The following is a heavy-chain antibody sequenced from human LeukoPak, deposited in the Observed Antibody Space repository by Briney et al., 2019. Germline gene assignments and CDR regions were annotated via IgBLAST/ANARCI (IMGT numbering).Heavy chain of an antibody. CDR2: IGVGASKT. CDR3: AKDWSAAH. J-gene: IGHJ4*02. CDR1: GFTFSNYA. Sequence: PGGSLRLSCAASGFTFSNYAMTWVRQATGKGLEWVSAIGVGASKTNYADSVRGRFIISRDDFKKTLYLQMSSLRAEDTAVYYCAKDWSAAHWGQGTLVTVSS. V-gene: IGHV3-23*01.